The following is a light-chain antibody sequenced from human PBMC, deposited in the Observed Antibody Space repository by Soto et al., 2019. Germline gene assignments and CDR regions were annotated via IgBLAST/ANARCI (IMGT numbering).Light chain of an antibody. CDR1: QSVFFSSNNKNY. CDR2: WAS. J-gene: IGKJ4*01. CDR3: QQHYSSPLT. V-gene: IGKV4-1*01. Sequence: DIVMTQSPDSLAMSLDERATINCKSSQSVFFSSNNKNYLVWYQQKPGQPPKLLIYWASTRESGVPDRFSGSGSGTDFTLTISSLQAEDVAVYYCQQHYSSPLTFGGGTKVEIK.